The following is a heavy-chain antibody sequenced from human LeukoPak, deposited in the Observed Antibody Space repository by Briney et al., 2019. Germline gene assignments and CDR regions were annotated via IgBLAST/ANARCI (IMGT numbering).Heavy chain of an antibody. D-gene: IGHD2-15*01. CDR1: GGSISSYY. Sequence: KSSETLSLTCTVSGGSISSYYWSWIRQPPGKGLEWIGYIYYSGSTYYNPSLKSRVTISVDTSKNQFSLKLSSVTAADTAVYYCATEADQRVYCSGGSCYSHYFDYWGQGTLVTVSS. V-gene: IGHV4-59*12. J-gene: IGHJ4*02. CDR2: IYYSGST. CDR3: ATEADQRVYCSGGSCYSHYFDY.